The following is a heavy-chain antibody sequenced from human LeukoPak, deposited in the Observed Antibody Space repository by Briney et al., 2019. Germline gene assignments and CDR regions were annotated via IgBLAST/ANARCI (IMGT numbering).Heavy chain of an antibody. CDR3: ARVSSWLGHYYYMDV. D-gene: IGHD6-13*01. CDR2: IYHSGST. CDR1: GGSISSSKW. V-gene: IGHV4-4*02. J-gene: IGHJ6*03. Sequence: SGTLSLTCAVSGGSISSSKWWSWVRQPPGKGLEWIEEIYHSGSTNYNASLKSRITISVDKSKKQFSLKLSSVTAADTAVYYCARVSSWLGHYYYMDVWGKGTTVTVSS.